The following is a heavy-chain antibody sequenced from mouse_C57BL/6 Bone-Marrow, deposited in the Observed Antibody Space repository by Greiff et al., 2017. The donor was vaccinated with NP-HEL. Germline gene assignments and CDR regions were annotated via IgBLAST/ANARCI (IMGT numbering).Heavy chain of an antibody. CDR1: GYSITSGYY. CDR2: ISYDGSN. CDR3: ARNKLRLREDWFAY. D-gene: IGHD3-2*02. V-gene: IGHV3-6*01. Sequence: EVKLVESGPGLVKPSQSLSLTCSVTGYSITSGYYWNWIRQFPGNKLEWMGYISYDGSNNYNPSLKNRISITRDTSKNQFFLKLNSVTTEDTATYYCARNKLRLREDWFAYWGQGTLVTVSA. J-gene: IGHJ3*01.